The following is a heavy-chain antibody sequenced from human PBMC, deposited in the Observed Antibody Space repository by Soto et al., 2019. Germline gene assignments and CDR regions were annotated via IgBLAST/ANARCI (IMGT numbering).Heavy chain of an antibody. CDR3: TTAGIQLWLRHDY. D-gene: IGHD5-18*01. J-gene: IGHJ4*02. Sequence: PSETLSLTCTVSGGSISNYYWSWIRQPPGRGLEWIGHIFYSGSTNYNPALKSRVTISVDTSKNQFSLYLQMNSLKTEDTAVYYCTTAGIQLWLRHDYWGQGTLVTVSS. V-gene: IGHV4-59*12. CDR1: GGSISNYY. CDR2: IFYSGST.